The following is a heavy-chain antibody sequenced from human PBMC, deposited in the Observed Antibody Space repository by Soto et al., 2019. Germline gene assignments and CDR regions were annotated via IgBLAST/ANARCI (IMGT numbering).Heavy chain of an antibody. D-gene: IGHD4-4*01. CDR2: INHSGST. V-gene: IGHV4-34*01. CDR3: ARGVTPHSPFDY. CDR1: GGSFSGYY. J-gene: IGHJ4*02. Sequence: SETLSLTCAVYGGSFSGYYWSWTRQPPGKGLEWIGEINHSGSTNYNPSLKSRVTISVDTSKNQFSLKLSSVTAADTAVYYCARGVTPHSPFDYWGQGTLVTVSS.